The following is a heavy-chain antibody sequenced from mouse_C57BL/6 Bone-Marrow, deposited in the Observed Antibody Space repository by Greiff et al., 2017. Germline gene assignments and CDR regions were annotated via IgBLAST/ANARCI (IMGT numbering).Heavy chain of an antibody. Sequence: QVQLQQPGAELVRPGTSVKLSCKASGYTFTSYWMHWVKQRPGQGLEWIGFIDPSDSYTNYNQKFKGKATLTVDTYSSTAYMQLSSLTSEDSAVYDFACFPIAPVPDYCGQGTALTVSS. CDR2: IDPSDSYT. CDR3: ACFPIAPVPDY. D-gene: IGHD6-5*01. V-gene: IGHV1-59*01. J-gene: IGHJ2*01. CDR1: GYTFTSYW.